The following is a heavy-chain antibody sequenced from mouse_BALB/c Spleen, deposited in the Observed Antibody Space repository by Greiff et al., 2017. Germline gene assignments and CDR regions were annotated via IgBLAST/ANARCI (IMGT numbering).Heavy chain of an antibody. V-gene: IGHV2-9*02. CDR2: IWAGGST. CDR1: GFSLTSYG. D-gene: IGHD3-1*01. J-gene: IGHJ2*01. Sequence: QVQLKESGPGLVAPSQSLSITCTVSGFSLTSYGVHWVRQPPGKGLEWLGVIWAGGSTNYNSALMSRLSICKDNSKRQAFLIMNSLQTDDTAMYYCARATAIWAGDFDYWGQGTTLTVSS. CDR3: ARATAIWAGDFDY.